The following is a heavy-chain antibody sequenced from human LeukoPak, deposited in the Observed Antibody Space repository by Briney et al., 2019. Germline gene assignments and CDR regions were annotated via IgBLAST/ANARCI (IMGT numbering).Heavy chain of an antibody. D-gene: IGHD3-3*01. J-gene: IGHJ3*02. V-gene: IGHV4-39*01. Sequence: SETLSLTCTVSGGSISSSSYYWGWIRQPPGKGLEWIGSIYYSGSTYYNPSLKSRVTISVDTSKNQFSLKLSSVTAADTAVYSCARHSNSRGDFVPIFGVVTLDAIDIWGQGTIVTVSS. CDR2: IYYSGST. CDR1: GGSISSSSYY. CDR3: ARHSNSRGDFVPIFGVVTLDAIDI.